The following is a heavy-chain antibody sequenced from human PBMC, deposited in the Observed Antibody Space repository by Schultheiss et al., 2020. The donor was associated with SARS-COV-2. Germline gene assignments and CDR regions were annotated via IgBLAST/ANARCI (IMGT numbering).Heavy chain of an antibody. CDR2: INHRGST. CDR1: RESSSGYY. D-gene: IGHD1-26*01. J-gene: IGHJ6*03. Sequence: SETLSLTCAVYRESSSGYYWSWIRQPPGKGLEWIGEINHRGSTNYNPSLKSRVTISVDTSKNQVSLKLSSVTAADTAVYYCARDLVRTDDYYYYYYMDVWGKGTTVTVSS. CDR3: ARDLVRTDDYYYYYYMDV. V-gene: IGHV4-34*01.